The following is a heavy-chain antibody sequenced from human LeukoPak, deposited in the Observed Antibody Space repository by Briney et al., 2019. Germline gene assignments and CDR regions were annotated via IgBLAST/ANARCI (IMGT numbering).Heavy chain of an antibody. J-gene: IGHJ4*02. CDR1: GFTFSSYG. CDR3: ARRYSYGTYYFDY. CDR2: IRYDGSNK. V-gene: IGHV3-30*02. Sequence: GGSLRLSCAASGFTFSSYGMHWVRQAPGKGLEWVAFIRYDGSNKYYADSVKGRFTISRDNSKNTLYLQMNSLRAEDTAVYYCARRYSYGTYYFDYWGQGTLVTVSS. D-gene: IGHD5-18*01.